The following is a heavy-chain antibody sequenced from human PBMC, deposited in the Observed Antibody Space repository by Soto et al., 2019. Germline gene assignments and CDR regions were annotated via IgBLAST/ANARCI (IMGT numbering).Heavy chain of an antibody. V-gene: IGHV3-21*01. Sequence: EVQLVESGGGLVKPGGSLRLSCAASGFTFGSYSMNWVRQAPGKGLEWVSSISSSSSYIYYADSVKGRFTISRDNAKNSLYLQMNSLRAEDTAVYYCARDSVIFGVVMGAFDIWGQGTMVTVSS. J-gene: IGHJ3*02. D-gene: IGHD3-3*01. CDR3: ARDSVIFGVVMGAFDI. CDR2: ISSSSSYI. CDR1: GFTFGSYS.